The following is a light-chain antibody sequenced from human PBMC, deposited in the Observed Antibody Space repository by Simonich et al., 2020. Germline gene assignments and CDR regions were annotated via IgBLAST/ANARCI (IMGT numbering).Light chain of an antibody. CDR2: WAS. CDR3: QQYYSTPPT. Sequence: DIVMTQSPDSLAVSLGERATINCKSSKSVLYSSNNKNYLAWYQQKPGQPPKLLIYWASTQESGVPDRFSGSGSGTDFTLTISSLQAEDVAVYYCQQYYSTPPTFGQGTKVEIK. J-gene: IGKJ1*01. V-gene: IGKV4-1*01. CDR1: KSVLYSSNNKNY.